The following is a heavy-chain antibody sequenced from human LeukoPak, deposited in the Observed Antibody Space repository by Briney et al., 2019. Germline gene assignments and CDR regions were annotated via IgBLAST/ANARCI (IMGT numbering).Heavy chain of an antibody. CDR1: GYNFATYW. CDR2: ISSADSDT. V-gene: IGHV5-51*01. Sequence: GESLKISCQVSGYNFATYWIGWVRQMPGKGLEWMGIISSADSDTRYSPSFQGQVTISADKSINTAYLQWSSLRASDTAIYYCARQAALAGPGIDYWGQGTLVTVSS. D-gene: IGHD6-19*01. J-gene: IGHJ4*02. CDR3: ARQAALAGPGIDY.